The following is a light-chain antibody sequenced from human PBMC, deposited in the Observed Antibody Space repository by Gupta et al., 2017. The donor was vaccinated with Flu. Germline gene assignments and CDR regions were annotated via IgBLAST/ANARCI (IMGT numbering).Light chain of an antibody. CDR2: DAS. Sequence: APLSLPQGKSTPSCWRGQQSVSNYLAWYQQKPGQAPRLLIYDASSRATGIPDRFSGSGSGTDFTLTISSLEPEDFAVYYCHQHYKWPPHTFGGGTKLEIK. V-gene: IGKV3-11*01. CDR1: QSVSNY. J-gene: IGKJ4*01. CDR3: HQHYKWPPHT.